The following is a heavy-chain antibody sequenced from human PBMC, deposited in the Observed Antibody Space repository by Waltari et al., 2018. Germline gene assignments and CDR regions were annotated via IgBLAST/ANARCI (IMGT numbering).Heavy chain of an antibody. V-gene: IGHV3-23*01. D-gene: IGHD1-26*01. CDR2: LEGGDYAP. CDR3: AKYTGSTSLGDY. Sequence: EVQLLESGGGVVQPGGSLRLSCAAAGFAFSAYSMAWVRQAPGKGLVGASGLEGGDYAPYYAASVKGRFTISRDISKNTLYRQMNSLRAEDTAVYYCAKYTGSTSLGDYWGQGTLVSVSS. CDR1: GFAFSAYS. J-gene: IGHJ4*02.